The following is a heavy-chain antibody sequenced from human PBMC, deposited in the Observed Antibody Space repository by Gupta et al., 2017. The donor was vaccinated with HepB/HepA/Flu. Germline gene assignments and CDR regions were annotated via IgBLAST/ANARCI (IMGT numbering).Heavy chain of an antibody. V-gene: IGHV4-39*01. CDR3: WRPAGASWEFLDY. Sequence: QLQLRESGPGLVKPSETLSLSCTVSGGSIKTNDHFWAWIRRPPGKGFEWVGSIFPTGTTHYAPFPQGRVPHSIGPFKGPLPLKLNSGAAPDTCVYYRWRPAGASWEFLDYRGQGTLV. D-gene: IGHD3-16*01. CDR1: GGSIKTNDHF. J-gene: IGHJ4*02. CDR2: IFPTGTT.